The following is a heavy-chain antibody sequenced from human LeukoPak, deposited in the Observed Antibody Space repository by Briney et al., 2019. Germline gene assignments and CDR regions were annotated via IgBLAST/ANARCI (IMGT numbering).Heavy chain of an antibody. CDR2: IYYSGTS. D-gene: IGHD6-13*01. Sequence: SETLSLTCTVSGCSISGYYRHWLRQPPGKGLEWIGYIYYSGTSNYNPSLKSRVTISVDTSKNQFSLKLSSVTAADTAVYYCARGVYIAAAQYGYWGQGTLVTVSS. CDR1: GCSISGYY. CDR3: ARGVYIAAAQYGY. J-gene: IGHJ4*02. V-gene: IGHV4-59*01.